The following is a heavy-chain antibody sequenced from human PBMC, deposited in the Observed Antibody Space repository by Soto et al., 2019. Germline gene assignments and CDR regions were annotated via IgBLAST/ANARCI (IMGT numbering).Heavy chain of an antibody. Sequence: SETLSLTCAVYGGSFSGYYWSWIRQPPGKGLEWIGEINHSGSTNYNPSLKSRVTISVDTSKNQFSLKLSSVTAADTAAYYCARGLRFRGYGMDVWGQGTTVTVSS. J-gene: IGHJ6*02. D-gene: IGHD3-3*01. CDR1: GGSFSGYY. CDR2: INHSGST. CDR3: ARGLRFRGYGMDV. V-gene: IGHV4-34*01.